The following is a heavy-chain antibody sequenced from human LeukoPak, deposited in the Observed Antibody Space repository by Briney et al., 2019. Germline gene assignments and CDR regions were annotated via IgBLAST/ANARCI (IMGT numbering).Heavy chain of an antibody. J-gene: IGHJ4*02. CDR2: MNPNSGNT. Sequence: ASVKVSCKASGYTFTSYDINWVRQATGQGLEWMGWMNPNSGNTGYAQKFQGRVTMTRNTSISTAYMELSSLRSEDTAVYYCARGPDLYLYDLWSGYPRAPFDYWGQGTLVTVSS. CDR1: GYTFTSYD. V-gene: IGHV1-8*01. CDR3: ARGPDLYLYDLWSGYPRAPFDY. D-gene: IGHD3-3*01.